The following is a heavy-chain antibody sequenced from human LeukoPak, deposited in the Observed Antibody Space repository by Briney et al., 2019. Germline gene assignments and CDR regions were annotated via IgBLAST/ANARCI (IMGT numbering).Heavy chain of an antibody. CDR2: ISSSDNTI. Sequence: GRSLRLSCAASGFTFSSYGMNWVRQAPGKGLEWVSYISSSDNTIHYADSVKGRFTISRDNAKNSLYLEMNSLRDEDTAVYYCARVHRGYSYGRLDYWGQGTLVTVSS. D-gene: IGHD5-18*01. V-gene: IGHV3-48*02. J-gene: IGHJ4*02. CDR3: ARVHRGYSYGRLDY. CDR1: GFTFSSYG.